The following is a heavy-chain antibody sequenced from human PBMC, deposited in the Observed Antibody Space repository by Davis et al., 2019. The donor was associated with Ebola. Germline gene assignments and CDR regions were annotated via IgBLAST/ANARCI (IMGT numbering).Heavy chain of an antibody. CDR1: GFTFSDYY. CDR2: ISSSGSTI. D-gene: IGHD6-13*01. CDR3: ARVPSGAAAAGTGYYYGMDV. J-gene: IGHJ6*02. Sequence: PGGSLRLSCAASGFTFSDYYMSWIRQAPGKGLEWVSYISSSGSTIYYADSVKGRFTISRDNAKNSLYLQMNSLRAEDTAVYYCARVPSGAAAAGTGYYYGMDVWGQGTTVTVSS. V-gene: IGHV3-11*01.